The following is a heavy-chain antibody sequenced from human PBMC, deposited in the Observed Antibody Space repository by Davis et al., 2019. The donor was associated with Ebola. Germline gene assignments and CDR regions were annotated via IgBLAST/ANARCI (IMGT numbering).Heavy chain of an antibody. Sequence: SVKVSCKASGYTFTSYGISWVLQAPGQGLEWMGGIIPIFGTANYAQKFQGRVTITADESTSTAYMELSSLRSEDTAVYYCARTCSSTSCYELYFDYWGQGTLVTVSS. J-gene: IGHJ4*02. CDR2: IIPIFGTA. CDR3: ARTCSSTSCYELYFDY. CDR1: GYTFTSYG. V-gene: IGHV1-69*13. D-gene: IGHD2-2*01.